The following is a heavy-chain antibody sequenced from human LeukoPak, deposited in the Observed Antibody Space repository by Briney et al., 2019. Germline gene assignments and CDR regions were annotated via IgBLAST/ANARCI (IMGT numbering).Heavy chain of an antibody. V-gene: IGHV4-39*01. CDR1: GGSISSSSDF. Sequence: SETLSLTCTVSGGSISSSSDFWGWVRQPPGKGPEWIGSILYSGNTYYNPSLKSRVTISVDTSKNQFSLKLSSVTAADTAVYYCARRDYYYYYMDVWGKGTTVTVPS. CDR3: ARRDYYYYYMDV. J-gene: IGHJ6*03. CDR2: ILYSGNT.